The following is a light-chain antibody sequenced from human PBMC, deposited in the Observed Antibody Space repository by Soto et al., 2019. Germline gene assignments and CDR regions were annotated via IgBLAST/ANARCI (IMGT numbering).Light chain of an antibody. J-gene: IGKJ1*01. CDR3: QQYKNWHPWT. CDR1: QSVSSN. Sequence: EIVMTQSPATLSVSPGERATLSCRASQSVSSNLAWYQQKPGQAPRLLIYGASTRATGIPARFSGSGSGTEFTLTVSSLQSEDCAVYYCQQYKNWHPWTFGQGTKV. CDR2: GAS. V-gene: IGKV3-15*01.